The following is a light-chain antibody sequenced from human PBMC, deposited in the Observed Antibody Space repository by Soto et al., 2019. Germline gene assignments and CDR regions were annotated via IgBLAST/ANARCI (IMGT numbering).Light chain of an antibody. CDR3: QKLDADPPWT. V-gene: IGKV1-9*01. CDR1: QGISSN. CDR2: GAS. Sequence: QLTQSPSSLSASVGDRVTLTCRASQGISSNLAWYQQKPGRAPKLLIFGASTLQSGVPSRFSGSGSGTDFTLTISSLQPEEFATYFCQKLDADPPWTFGQGTKVEIK. J-gene: IGKJ1*01.